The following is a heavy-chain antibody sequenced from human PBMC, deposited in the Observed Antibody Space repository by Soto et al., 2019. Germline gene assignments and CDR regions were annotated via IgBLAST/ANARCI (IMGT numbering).Heavy chain of an antibody. J-gene: IGHJ4*02. CDR3: ARDRGYGPFDY. CDR2: IFNSGST. CDR1: GASVSSGSYY. D-gene: IGHD3-10*01. V-gene: IGHV4-61*01. Sequence: SETLSLTCTVSGASVSSGSYYWSWIRQPPGKGLEWIGYIFNSGSTHYNPSLKSRVTISADTSKSQFSLKLSSVTAADTAVYFCARDRGYGPFDYWGQGALVTVSS.